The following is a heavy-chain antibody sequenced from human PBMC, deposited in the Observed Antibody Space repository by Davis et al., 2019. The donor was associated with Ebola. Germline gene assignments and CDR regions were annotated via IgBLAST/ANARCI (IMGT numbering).Heavy chain of an antibody. CDR3: ARRVDAFDI. J-gene: IGHJ3*02. CDR1: GDSFNTYW. V-gene: IGHV5-51*01. CDR2: FHPGDSDT. Sequence: KVSCKGSGDSFNTYWIGWVRQMPGKGLEWMGIFHPGDSDTRYSPSFQGQVTFSADKSITTAYLQWNTLKASDTAMYYCARRVDAFDIWGQGTMVTVSS.